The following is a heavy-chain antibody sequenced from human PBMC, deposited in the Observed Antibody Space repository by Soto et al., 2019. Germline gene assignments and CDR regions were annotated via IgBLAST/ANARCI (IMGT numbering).Heavy chain of an antibody. Sequence: GRSLRLSCTSAGWRFDGHWMHWVRQAPGKGLVWVSRIYFDGITTNYADSVKGRLTVSRDNAKNTVYLHVNTLRDEDTAVYYCARGGAMGVDYWGQGT. CDR1: GWRFDGHW. CDR2: IYFDGITT. CDR3: ARGGAMGVDY. J-gene: IGHJ4*02. D-gene: IGHD1-26*01. V-gene: IGHV3-74*01.